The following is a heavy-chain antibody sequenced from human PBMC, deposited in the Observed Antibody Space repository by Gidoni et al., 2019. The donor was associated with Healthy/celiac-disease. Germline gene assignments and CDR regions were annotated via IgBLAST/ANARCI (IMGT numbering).Heavy chain of an antibody. J-gene: IGHJ6*02. CDR1: GFTFSSYA. CDR3: AKVGLKNYYYYYGMDV. Sequence: EVQLLESGGGLVQPGGSLRLSCAASGFTFSSYAMSWVRQAPGKGLEWVSAISGSGGSTYYADSVKGRFTISRDNSKNTLYLQMNSLRAEDTAVYYCAKVGLKNYYYYYGMDVWGQGTTVTVSS. CDR2: ISGSGGST. V-gene: IGHV3-23*01.